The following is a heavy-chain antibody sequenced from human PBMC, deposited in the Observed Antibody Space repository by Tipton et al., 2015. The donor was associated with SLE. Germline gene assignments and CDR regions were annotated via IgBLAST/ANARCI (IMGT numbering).Heavy chain of an antibody. Sequence: TLSLTCTVSGYSISSGHLWGWTRQAPGKGLEWIASVFRSGTSYYNPSLKRRVTISGDTSKNQFSLKLSSATATDTAVYYCARRVYFGAGSYDSWGQGTLVTVSS. V-gene: IGHV4-38-2*02. CDR3: ARRVYFGAGSYDS. CDR2: VFRSGTS. D-gene: IGHD3-10*01. CDR1: GYSISSGHL. J-gene: IGHJ4*02.